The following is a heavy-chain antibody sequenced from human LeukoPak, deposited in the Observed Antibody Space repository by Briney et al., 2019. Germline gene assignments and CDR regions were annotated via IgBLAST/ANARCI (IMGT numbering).Heavy chain of an antibody. V-gene: IGHV3-15*01. CDR2: IKSKTDGGTI. CDR1: GFTFSNAW. J-gene: IGHJ4*02. CDR3: ASEWDLRGGFDH. D-gene: IGHD1-26*01. Sequence: PGGSLRLSCAASGFTFSNAWMTWVRQAPGKGLEWVGRIKSKTDGGTIHYAAPVKGRFTISRDDSKTTLYLQMNSLKTEDTAVYYCASEWDLRGGFDHWGQGTLVTVSS.